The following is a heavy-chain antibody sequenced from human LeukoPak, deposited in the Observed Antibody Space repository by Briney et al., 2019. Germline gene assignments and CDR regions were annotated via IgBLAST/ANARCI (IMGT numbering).Heavy chain of an antibody. CDR3: ARFRSSVSSGWYLYYYYMDV. V-gene: IGHV3-11*04. CDR2: ISSSGSTI. Sequence: GGSLRLSCAASGFTFSDYYMSWIRQAPGQGLEGVSYISSSGSTIYYADSVKGRFTISRDNAKNSLYLQMNSLRAEDTAVYYCARFRSSVSSGWYLYYYYMDVWGKGTTVTVSS. J-gene: IGHJ6*03. CDR1: GFTFSDYY. D-gene: IGHD6-19*01.